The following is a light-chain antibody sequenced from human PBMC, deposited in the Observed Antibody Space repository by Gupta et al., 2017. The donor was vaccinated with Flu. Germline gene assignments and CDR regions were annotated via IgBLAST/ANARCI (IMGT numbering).Light chain of an antibody. CDR1: SGHSSYI. Sequence: QPALTQSFSASASLASSVKFTCTLSSGHSSYITEWHQQQPGKAPRYLMKLESSGSYNKGSGVPDRFSGSSSGANRYLTISNLQSKDEADYYCETWDSNTRVFGGGTKLTVL. J-gene: IGLJ3*02. V-gene: IGLV4-60*03. CDR3: ETWDSNTRV. CDR2: LESSGSY.